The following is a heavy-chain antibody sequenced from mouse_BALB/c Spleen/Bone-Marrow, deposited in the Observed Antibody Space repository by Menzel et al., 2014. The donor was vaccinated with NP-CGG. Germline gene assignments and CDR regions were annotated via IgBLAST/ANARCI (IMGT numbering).Heavy chain of an antibody. Sequence: VKLMESGAELAKPGASVKMSCKASGYTFTSSWMHWIQQRPGQGLEWIGYINPSTAYAEYNQKFKDKATLTADKSSSAAYMQLSSLTSEDSAVYYCAREGKLGRDYFDYWGQGTTLTGSS. J-gene: IGHJ2*01. CDR3: AREGKLGRDYFDY. CDR2: INPSTAYA. CDR1: GYTFTSSW. D-gene: IGHD4-1*01. V-gene: IGHV1-7*01.